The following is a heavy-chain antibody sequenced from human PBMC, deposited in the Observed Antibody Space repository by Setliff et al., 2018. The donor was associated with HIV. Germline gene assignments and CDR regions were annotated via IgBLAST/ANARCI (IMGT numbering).Heavy chain of an antibody. V-gene: IGHV1-18*01. CDR1: GYTFSSYD. J-gene: IGHJ6*03. Sequence: GASVKVSCKASGYTFSSYDINWVRRASGQGLEWMGWISAYNGNTNYAQMLQGRVTMTTDTSTSTAYMELRSLRSDDTAVYYCARLMATTGGGNYYYYMGVWGKGTTVTVSS. CDR3: ARLMATTGGGNYYYYMGV. D-gene: IGHD5-12*01. CDR2: ISAYNGNT.